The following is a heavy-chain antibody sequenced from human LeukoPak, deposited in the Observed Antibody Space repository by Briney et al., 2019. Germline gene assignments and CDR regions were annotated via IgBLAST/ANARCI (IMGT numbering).Heavy chain of an antibody. CDR3: ARGTYSSIPFDY. D-gene: IGHD6-13*01. CDR2: IYYSGST. CDR1: GGSISSGGYS. Sequence: SETLSLTCAVSGGSISSGGYSWRWIRQPPGKGLEWIGYIYYSGSTNYNPSLKSRVTISVDTSKNQFSLKLSSVTAADTAVYYCARGTYSSIPFDYWGQGTLVTVTS. V-gene: IGHV4-61*08. J-gene: IGHJ4*02.